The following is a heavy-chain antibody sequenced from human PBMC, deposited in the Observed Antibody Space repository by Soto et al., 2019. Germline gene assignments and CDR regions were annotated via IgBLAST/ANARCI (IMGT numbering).Heavy chain of an antibody. CDR3: GSWRSYSGSYCFDY. J-gene: IGHJ4*02. CDR1: GGTFNTYT. V-gene: IGHV1-69*06. Sequence: QVQLVQSGAEVKKPGASVKVSCEASGGTFNTYTINWVRQAPGRGLEWVGQIVPMYDSVNYAENFQGRVKITADKSTKTAYMELTSLRSEDTALYFCGSWRSYSGSYCFDYWGQGTLVTVSS. CDR2: IVPMYDSV. D-gene: IGHD1-26*01.